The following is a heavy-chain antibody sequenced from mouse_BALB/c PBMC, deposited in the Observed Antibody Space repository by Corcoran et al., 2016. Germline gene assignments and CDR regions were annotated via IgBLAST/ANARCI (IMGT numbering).Heavy chain of an antibody. CDR2: INPKNDGT. V-gene: IGHV1-18*01. Sequence: EAQLQQYGAELVQPGASVKISCKAAGYTFPDYNIDWVKQSHGKSLEWIGDINPKNDGTSYNQKFKGKTTLTVDKSSSTAYMELRSLTSEDTAVYYCARRGLLLALFAYWGQGTLVTVSA. CDR3: ARRGLLLALFAY. D-gene: IGHD2-3*01. J-gene: IGHJ3*01. CDR1: GYTFPDYN.